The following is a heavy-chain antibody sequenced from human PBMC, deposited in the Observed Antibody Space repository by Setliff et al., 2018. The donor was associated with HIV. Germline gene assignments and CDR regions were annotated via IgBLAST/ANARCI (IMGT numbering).Heavy chain of an antibody. Sequence: GGSLRLSCAASGFTFRDEWMSWARQAPGKGLEWVGRIKSKVHGETTDYAAPVKGRFSVSRDDSKNTVYLQMNSLKTEDTAVYYCADYGPLGVIWGQGTTVTVSS. J-gene: IGHJ6*02. D-gene: IGHD4-17*01. CDR2: IKSKVHGETT. CDR3: ADYGPLGVI. V-gene: IGHV3-15*01. CDR1: GFTFRDEW.